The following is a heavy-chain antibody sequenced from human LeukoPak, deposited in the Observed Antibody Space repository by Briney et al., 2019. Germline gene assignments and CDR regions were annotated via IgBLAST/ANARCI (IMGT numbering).Heavy chain of an antibody. CDR1: GLSFSSYG. CDR2: LDRSDGEI. J-gene: IGHJ6*03. CDR3: ATASRPGGFYYSYMDL. Sequence: GGSLRLSCAASGLSFSSYGMHWVRQAPGKGLEWMGGLDRSDGEIKYGQRFQGSVSMTEDTSTDTAYMELSRLTSEDTAIYYCATASRPGGFYYSYMDLWGKGTMVTVSS. D-gene: IGHD6-6*01. V-gene: IGHV1-24*01.